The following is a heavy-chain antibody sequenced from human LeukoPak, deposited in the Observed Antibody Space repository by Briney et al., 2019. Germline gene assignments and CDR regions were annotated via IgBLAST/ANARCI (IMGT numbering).Heavy chain of an antibody. CDR1: GGTFSSYA. CDR2: IIPILGIA. V-gene: IGHV1-69*04. J-gene: IGHJ4*02. D-gene: IGHD3-10*01. Sequence: SVKVSCKASGGTFSSYAISWVRQAPGQGLEWMERIIPILGIANYAQKFQGRVTITADKSTSTAYMELSSLRSEDTAVYYCAREIGLLNGSGRPYFDYWGQGTLVTVSS. CDR3: AREIGLLNGSGRPYFDY.